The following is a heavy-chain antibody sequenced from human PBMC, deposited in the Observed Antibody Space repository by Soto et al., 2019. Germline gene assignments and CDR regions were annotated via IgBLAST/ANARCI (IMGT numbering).Heavy chain of an antibody. CDR1: GFTFTSSA. CDR3: ARDGGGYVRPGFHYGLDV. Sequence: SVKVSCKASGFTFTSSAVQWVRQARGQRLEWIGWIVVGSGNTNYAQKFQERVTITRDMSTSTAYMELSSLRSEDTAVYYCARDGGGYVRPGFHYGLDVWGQGTTVTVSS. CDR2: IVVGSGNT. D-gene: IGHD5-12*01. V-gene: IGHV1-58*01. J-gene: IGHJ6*02.